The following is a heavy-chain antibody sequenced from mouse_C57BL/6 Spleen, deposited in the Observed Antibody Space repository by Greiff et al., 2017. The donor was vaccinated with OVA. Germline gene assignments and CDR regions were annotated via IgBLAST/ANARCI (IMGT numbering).Heavy chain of an antibody. CDR3: ARHGSPYWYFDV. CDR2: IRYSGST. Sequence: DVKLQESGPGMVKPSQSLSLTCTVTGYSITSGYDWHWIRHFPGNKLEWMGYIRYSGSTNYNPYLKSRISITHDTSKNHFFLKLNSVTTEDTATYYCARHGSPYWYFDVWGTGTTVTVSS. CDR1: GYSITSGYD. J-gene: IGHJ1*03. V-gene: IGHV3-1*01. D-gene: IGHD1-1*01.